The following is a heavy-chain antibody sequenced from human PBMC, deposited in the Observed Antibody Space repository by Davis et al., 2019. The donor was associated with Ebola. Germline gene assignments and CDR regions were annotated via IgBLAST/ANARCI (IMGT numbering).Heavy chain of an antibody. J-gene: IGHJ6*02. CDR1: GFTFTNYW. Sequence: GESLKISCKGSGFTFTNYWIGWVRQMPGKGLEWMGIIYPDDSDTKYSPSFQGQVTISADKSISTAYLQWSSLKASDTAMYYCARLVAGTNRVYYYGMDVWGQGTTVTVSS. V-gene: IGHV5-51*01. D-gene: IGHD1-7*01. CDR3: ARLVAGTNRVYYYGMDV. CDR2: IYPDDSDT.